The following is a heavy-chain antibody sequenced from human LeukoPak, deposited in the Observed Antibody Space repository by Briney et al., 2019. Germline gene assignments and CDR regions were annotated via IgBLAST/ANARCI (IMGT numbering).Heavy chain of an antibody. J-gene: IGHJ3*02. CDR1: RVTFSKVT. CDR3: EKSRAVDAAFDI. D-gene: IGHD4-23*01. Sequence: VGSLRLSCAASRVTFSKVTVSWGRQAPGKGLESVSAISVRGGSTYYADSVKGRFTISRDNSKNTPYLQINRLRAEYTAVDNGEKSRAVDAAFDIWGQGTMVTVSS. CDR2: ISVRGGST. V-gene: IGHV3-23*01.